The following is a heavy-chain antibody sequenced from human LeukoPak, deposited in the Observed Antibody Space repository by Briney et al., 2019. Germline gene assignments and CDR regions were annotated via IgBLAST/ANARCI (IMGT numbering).Heavy chain of an antibody. Sequence: SVKVSCKASGGTFSSYAISWVRQAPGQGLEWMGGIIPIFGTANYAQKFQGRVTITTDESTSTAYMELSSLRSEDTAVYYCASTYYYDSSGYYRYYYMDVWGKGTTVTVSS. CDR1: GGTFSSYA. D-gene: IGHD3-22*01. CDR3: ASTYYYDSSGYYRYYYMDV. J-gene: IGHJ6*03. V-gene: IGHV1-69*05. CDR2: IIPIFGTA.